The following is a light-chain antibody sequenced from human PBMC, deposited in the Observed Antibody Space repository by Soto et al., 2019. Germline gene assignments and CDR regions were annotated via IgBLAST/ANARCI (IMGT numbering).Light chain of an antibody. Sequence: EIVLTQSPATLSLSPGERATLSCRASQSVSSYLAWYQQKPGQAPRLLIYDASNRATGIPARFSGSGSGTDFTLTISSLEPEDFAVYYCQQRSNWLFTFGGGTKMEIK. V-gene: IGKV3-11*01. J-gene: IGKJ4*01. CDR3: QQRSNWLFT. CDR1: QSVSSY. CDR2: DAS.